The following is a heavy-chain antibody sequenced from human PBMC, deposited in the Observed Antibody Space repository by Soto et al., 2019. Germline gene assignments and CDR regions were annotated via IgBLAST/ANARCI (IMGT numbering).Heavy chain of an antibody. CDR2: ISGSGGST. CDR1: GFTFSSYA. D-gene: IGHD2-21*02. J-gene: IGHJ4*02. Sequence: PGGSLRLSCAASGFTFSSYAMSWVRQAPGKGLEWVSAISGSGGSTYYADSVKGRFTISRDNSKNTLYLQMNSLRAEDTAVYYCAKDGVVVTAIPLFDYWGQGTLVTVSS. V-gene: IGHV3-23*01. CDR3: AKDGVVVTAIPLFDY.